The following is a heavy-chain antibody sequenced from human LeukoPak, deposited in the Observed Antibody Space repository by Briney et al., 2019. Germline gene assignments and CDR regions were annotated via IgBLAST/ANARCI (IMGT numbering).Heavy chain of an antibody. D-gene: IGHD4-17*01. V-gene: IGHV4-31*03. CDR2: IYYSGST. CDR1: GGSISSGGYY. J-gene: IGHJ3*02. Sequence: SQTLSLTCTVSGGSISSGGYYWRWIRQHPGKGLEWIGYIYYSGSTYYNPSLKSRVTISVDTSKNQFSLKLSSVTAADTAVYYCARESTVTTMWTAFDIWGQGTMVTVSS. CDR3: ARESTVTTMWTAFDI.